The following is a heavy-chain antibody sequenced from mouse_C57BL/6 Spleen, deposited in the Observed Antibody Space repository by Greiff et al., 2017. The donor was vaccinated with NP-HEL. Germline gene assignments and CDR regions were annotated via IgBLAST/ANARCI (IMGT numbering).Heavy chain of an antibody. V-gene: IGHV1-64*01. CDR3: AREVYYDYGGNYFDY. CDR2: IHPNSGST. J-gene: IGHJ2*01. Sequence: VQLQQSGAELVKPGASVKLSCKASGYTFTSYWMHWVKQRPGQGLEWIGMIHPNSGSTNYNEKFKSKATLTVDKSSSTAYMQLSSLTSEDSAVYYCAREVYYDYGGNYFDYWGQGTTLTVSS. D-gene: IGHD2-4*01. CDR1: GYTFTSYW.